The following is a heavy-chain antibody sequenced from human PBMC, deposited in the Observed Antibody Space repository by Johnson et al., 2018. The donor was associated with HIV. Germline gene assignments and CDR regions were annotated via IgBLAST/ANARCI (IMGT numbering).Heavy chain of an antibody. CDR2: IHWNAGNT. V-gene: IGHV3-20*04. CDR3: ARRSGTWDAFDI. CDR1: GFTFDDYD. D-gene: IGHD1-26*01. Sequence: VRLVESGGYVVRPGGSLRLSCAASGFTFDDYDMTWVRQAPGKGLEWVSGIHWNAGNTGYVDSVKGRFTISRDNAKNSLYLQMNSLRAEDTALYYCARRSGTWDAFDIWGQGTMVTVSS. J-gene: IGHJ3*02.